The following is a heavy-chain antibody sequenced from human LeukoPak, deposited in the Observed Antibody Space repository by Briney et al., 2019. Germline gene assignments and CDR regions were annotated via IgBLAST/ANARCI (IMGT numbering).Heavy chain of an antibody. CDR2: INPNSGGT. V-gene: IGHV1-2*06. CDR1: GYTFTGYY. J-gene: IGHJ4*02. D-gene: IGHD3-10*01. CDR3: ARDGPSKWFGELLNY. Sequence: GASVKVSCKASGYTFTGYYMHWVRQAPGQGLEWMGRINPNSGGTNYAQKFQGRVTMTRDTSISTAYMELSSLRSDDTAVYYCARDGPSKWFGELLNYWGQGTLVTVSS.